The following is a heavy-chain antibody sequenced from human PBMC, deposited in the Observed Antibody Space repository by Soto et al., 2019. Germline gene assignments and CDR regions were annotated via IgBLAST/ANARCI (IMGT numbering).Heavy chain of an antibody. J-gene: IGHJ5*02. Sequence: LSRTGAGSVDSITSSYWWGWIRQPPGKGLEWIGYIFYTGSTYYNPSLQSRVTMSVDTSRNQFSLKLTSVTAVDTAVYYCARNSGGYYDTWGQGTLVTVSS. V-gene: IGHV4-28*01. CDR1: VDSITSSYW. CDR2: IFYTGST. D-gene: IGHD3-22*01. CDR3: ARNSGGYYDT.